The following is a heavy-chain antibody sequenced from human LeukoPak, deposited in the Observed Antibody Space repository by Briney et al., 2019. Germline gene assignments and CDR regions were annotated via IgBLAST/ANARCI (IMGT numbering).Heavy chain of an antibody. CDR1: GGSISSYY. CDR2: IYTSGST. Sequence: PSETLSLTCTVSGGSISSYYWSWIRQPAGKVLEWIGRIYTSGSTNYNPSLKSRVTMSVDTSKNQFSLKLSSVTAADTAVYYCARGRYYYGSGSYQGDYWGQGTLVTVSS. D-gene: IGHD3-10*01. CDR3: ARGRYYYGSGSYQGDY. J-gene: IGHJ4*02. V-gene: IGHV4-4*07.